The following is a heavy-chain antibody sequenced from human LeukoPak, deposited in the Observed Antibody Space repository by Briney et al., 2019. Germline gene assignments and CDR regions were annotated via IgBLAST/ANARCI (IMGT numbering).Heavy chain of an antibody. Sequence: GGSLRLSCAASGFTFSSYWLHWVRQAPGKGLVWVSRINSDGSSTSYADSVKGRLTISRDNAKNTLYLQMNSLRAEDTAVYYCASQSLYWDFDYWGQGTLVTVSS. CDR3: ASQSLYWDFDY. CDR2: INSDGSST. D-gene: IGHD2-8*02. CDR1: GFTFSSYW. J-gene: IGHJ4*02. V-gene: IGHV3-74*01.